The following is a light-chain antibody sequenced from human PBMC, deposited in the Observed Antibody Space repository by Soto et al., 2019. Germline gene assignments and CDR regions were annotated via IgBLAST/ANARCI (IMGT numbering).Light chain of an antibody. Sequence: DKLMSQSPATLSVSLGERVTLSCRASQNIHSHMSWFLQKPGQTPRLLIYDAIIRAPDVPARFSGSWSGTEFTLTINSLQSEDFAVYYCQQYDEWPLTVGGGTKVDSK. CDR1: QNIHSH. J-gene: IGKJ4*01. V-gene: IGKV3-15*01. CDR3: QQYDEWPLT. CDR2: DAI.